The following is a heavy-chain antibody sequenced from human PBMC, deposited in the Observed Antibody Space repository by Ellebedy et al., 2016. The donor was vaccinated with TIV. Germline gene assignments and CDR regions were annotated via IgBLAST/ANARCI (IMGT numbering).Heavy chain of an antibody. Sequence: SETLSLXCTVSGGSISSSSYYWGWIRQPPGKGLEWIGSIYYSGSTYYNPSLKSRVTISVDTSKNQFSLKLSSVTAADTAVYYCARQYSGSHYYYMDVWGKGTTVTVSS. CDR2: IYYSGST. J-gene: IGHJ6*03. V-gene: IGHV4-39*01. D-gene: IGHD1-26*01. CDR1: GGSISSSSYY. CDR3: ARQYSGSHYYYMDV.